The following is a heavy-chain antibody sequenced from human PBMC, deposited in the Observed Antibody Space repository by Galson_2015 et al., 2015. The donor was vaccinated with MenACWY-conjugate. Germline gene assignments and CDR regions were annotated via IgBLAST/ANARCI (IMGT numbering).Heavy chain of an antibody. CDR3: ARTITIFGVVIDVVDGMDV. Sequence: PALVKPTQTLTLTCTFSGFSLSTSGMCVSWIRQPPGKALGWLALIDWDDDKYYSTSLKTRLTISKDTSKNQVVLTMTNMDPVDTATYYCARTITIFGVVIDVVDGMDVWGQGTTVTVSS. CDR1: GFSLSTSGMC. J-gene: IGHJ6*02. D-gene: IGHD3-3*01. CDR2: IDWDDDK. V-gene: IGHV2-70*01.